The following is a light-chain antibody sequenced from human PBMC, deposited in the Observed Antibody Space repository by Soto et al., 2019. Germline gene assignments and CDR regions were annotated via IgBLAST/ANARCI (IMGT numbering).Light chain of an antibody. CDR2: WAS. CDR1: QSVLYSSNNDNY. J-gene: IGKJ1*01. Sequence: DIVMTQSPDSLAVSLGERATINGKSSQSVLYSSNNDNYLAWYQQKPGQPPSLLIYWASTRESGVPDRVSGSGSGTDFTLTIISLQAEDVAVYYCQQYDSTPPTFGQGTKVEIK. CDR3: QQYDSTPPT. V-gene: IGKV4-1*01.